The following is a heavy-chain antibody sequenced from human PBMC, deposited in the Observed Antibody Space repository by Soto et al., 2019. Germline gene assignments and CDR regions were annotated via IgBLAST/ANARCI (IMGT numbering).Heavy chain of an antibody. V-gene: IGHV1-24*01. J-gene: IGHJ5*02. Sequence: ASVKVSCKVSGYTLTELSMHWVRQAPGKGLEWMGGFDPEDGETIYAQKFQGRVTMTEDTSTDTAYMELSSLRSEDTAVYYCAGSARDFWSGYYSSVWFDPWGQGTLVTAPQ. CDR1: GYTLTELS. D-gene: IGHD3-3*01. CDR2: FDPEDGET. CDR3: AGSARDFWSGYYSSVWFDP.